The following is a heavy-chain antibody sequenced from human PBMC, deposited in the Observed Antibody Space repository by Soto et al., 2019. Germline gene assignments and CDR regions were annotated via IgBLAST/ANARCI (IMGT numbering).Heavy chain of an antibody. CDR2: IYWDDDK. Sequence: SGPTLVNPPQTLTLTCTFSGFSLSTSGVGVGWIRQPPGKALEWLALIYWDDDKRYSPSLKSRLTITKDTSKNQVVLTMTNMDPVDTATYYCAHRQGGYDSWGYFDYWGQGTLVTVSS. J-gene: IGHJ4*02. D-gene: IGHD5-12*01. CDR3: AHRQGGYDSWGYFDY. V-gene: IGHV2-5*02. CDR1: GFSLSTSGVG.